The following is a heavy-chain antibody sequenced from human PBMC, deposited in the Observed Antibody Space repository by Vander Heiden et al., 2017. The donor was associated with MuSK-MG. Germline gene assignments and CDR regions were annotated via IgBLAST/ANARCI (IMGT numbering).Heavy chain of an antibody. Sequence: QVQLQESGPGLVKPSETLSLTCTVPGGSISSYYWSWIRQPPGKGLEWIGYIYYRGSTNYNPSLKSRVTISADTSKNQFSLKLSSVTAADTAVYYCATSRDPIYWYFDLWGRGTLVTVSS. D-gene: IGHD2-2*01. V-gene: IGHV4-59*01. CDR2: IYYRGST. CDR1: GGSISSYY. J-gene: IGHJ2*01. CDR3: ATSRDPIYWYFDL.